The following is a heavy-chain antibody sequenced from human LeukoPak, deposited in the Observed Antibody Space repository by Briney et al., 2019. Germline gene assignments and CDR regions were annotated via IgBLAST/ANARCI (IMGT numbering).Heavy chain of an antibody. CDR1: GYTFTSYY. Sequence: ASVKVSCKASGYTFTSYYIHWVRQAPGQGLEWMGIINPAGGSTTYAQKFQGSRLTLTRDTSTSTVYMELSSLRSEDTAVYYCARGRGVHDSHTYDYFDYWGQGTLVSVSS. D-gene: IGHD3-22*01. V-gene: IGHV1-46*01. J-gene: IGHJ4*02. CDR2: INPAGGST. CDR3: ARGRGVHDSHTYDYFDY.